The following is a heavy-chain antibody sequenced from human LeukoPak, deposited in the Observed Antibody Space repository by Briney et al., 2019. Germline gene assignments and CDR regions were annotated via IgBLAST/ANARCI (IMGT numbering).Heavy chain of an antibody. CDR2: IRQDGSDR. J-gene: IGHJ4*02. V-gene: IGHV3-7*01. CDR1: GFILRIYW. Sequence: GRSLRLSCAASGFILRIYWMSWVRHAPGEGLEWVAQIRQDGSDRRDVDSVKDRLTISRDNAKNTLDLQMDNLRAEDTAVYSCARDSPPGDSYFDYWGQGTLVTVSA. CDR3: ARDSPPGDSYFDY. D-gene: IGHD1-14*01.